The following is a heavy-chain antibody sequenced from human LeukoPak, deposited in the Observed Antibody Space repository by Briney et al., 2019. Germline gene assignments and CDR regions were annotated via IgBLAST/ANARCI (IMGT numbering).Heavy chain of an antibody. V-gene: IGHV3-7*01. CDR1: GFTFSNYW. J-gene: IGHJ4*02. D-gene: IGHD1-1*01. CDR3: ARGGLQLERPLDY. Sequence: GGSLRLSCEASGFTFSNYWMSWVRQAPGKGLEWVANIKHDGSEKYYADSVKGRFTISRDNGKNSLYVQMNSLRAEDTAVYYCARGGLQLERPLDYWGQGTLVTVSS. CDR2: IKHDGSEK.